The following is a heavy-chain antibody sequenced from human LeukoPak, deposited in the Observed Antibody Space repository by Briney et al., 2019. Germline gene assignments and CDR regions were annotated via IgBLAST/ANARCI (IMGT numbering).Heavy chain of an antibody. CDR2: IYYSGGT. J-gene: IGHJ4*02. Sequence: PSETLSLTCTVSGVSISNSYWSWIRQPPGKGLEWIGYIYYSGGTNYNPSLKSRVTISVDTSKNQFSLKLTFVTAADTAVYYCARAYVNPYFDYWGQGTLVTVSS. CDR3: ARAYVNPYFDY. CDR1: GVSISNSY. D-gene: IGHD3-10*02. V-gene: IGHV4-59*01.